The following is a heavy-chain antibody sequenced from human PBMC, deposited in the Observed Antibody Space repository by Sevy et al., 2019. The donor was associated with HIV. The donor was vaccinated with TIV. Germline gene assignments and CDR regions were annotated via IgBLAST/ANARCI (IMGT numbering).Heavy chain of an antibody. Sequence: GGSLRLSCAASGFTFSSYDMSWVRQAPGKGLEWVSAIGGSGVSTYYADSVKGRFTISRDNSKNTLYLQMNSLRAEDTAVYYFANYRGGRFGDAFDIWGQGTMVTVSS. V-gene: IGHV3-23*01. J-gene: IGHJ3*02. CDR3: ANYRGGRFGDAFDI. CDR1: GFTFSSYD. D-gene: IGHD2-15*01. CDR2: IGGSGVST.